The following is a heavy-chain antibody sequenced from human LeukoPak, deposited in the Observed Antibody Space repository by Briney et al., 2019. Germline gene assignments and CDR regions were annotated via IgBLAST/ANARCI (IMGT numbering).Heavy chain of an antibody. D-gene: IGHD2-2*01. Sequence: SETLSLTCTVSGGSISSYYWSWIRQPAGKGLEWIGRIYTSGSTNYNPSLKSRVTISVDTSKNQFSLKLSSVTAADTAVYYCARARSTSCYFCFDYWGQGTLVTASS. J-gene: IGHJ4*02. V-gene: IGHV4-4*07. CDR1: GGSISSYY. CDR2: IYTSGST. CDR3: ARARSTSCYFCFDY.